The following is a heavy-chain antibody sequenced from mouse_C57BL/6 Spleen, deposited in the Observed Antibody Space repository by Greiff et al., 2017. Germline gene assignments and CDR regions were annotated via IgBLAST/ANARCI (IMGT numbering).Heavy chain of an antibody. Sequence: QVQLQQPGAELVRPGTSVKLSCKASGYTFTSYWMHWVKQRPGQGLEWIGVIDPSDSYTNYNQKFKGKATLTVDTSSSTAYMQLSSLTSEDSAVYYCARFFYDFRDYWGQGTTLTVSS. CDR1: GYTFTSYW. D-gene: IGHD2-3*01. CDR3: ARFFYDFRDY. CDR2: IDPSDSYT. V-gene: IGHV1-59*01. J-gene: IGHJ2*01.